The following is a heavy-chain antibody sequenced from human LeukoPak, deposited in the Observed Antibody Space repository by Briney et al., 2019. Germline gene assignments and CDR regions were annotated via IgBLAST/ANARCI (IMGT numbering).Heavy chain of an antibody. CDR2: INGRGDRT. CDR1: GLTFSRYA. J-gene: IGHJ4*02. V-gene: IGHV3-23*01. D-gene: IGHD3-22*01. CDR3: AKGTSAYYDSSGYYY. Sequence: GGSLRLSCAASGLTFSRYAMSWVRQAPGTGLQWLSTINGRGDRTYYADSVKGRFTISRDNSKNTLYLQLNSLGVEDTAVYYCAKGTSAYYDSSGYYYWGQGTLVTVSS.